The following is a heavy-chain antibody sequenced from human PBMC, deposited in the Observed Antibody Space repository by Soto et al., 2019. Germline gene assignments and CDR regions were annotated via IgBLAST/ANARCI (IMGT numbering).Heavy chain of an antibody. CDR3: AKAPRTYDFPYYFDY. CDR2: ISGSGGRT. Sequence: PGGSLRLSCAASGFTLSSYAMSWVRQAPGKGLEWVSAISGSGGRTYYADSVKGRFTTSRDNSKDTLYLQMNSLRAEDTAAYYCAKAPRTYDFPYYFDYWGQGTLVTVSS. D-gene: IGHD3-3*01. J-gene: IGHJ4*02. CDR1: GFTLSSYA. V-gene: IGHV3-23*01.